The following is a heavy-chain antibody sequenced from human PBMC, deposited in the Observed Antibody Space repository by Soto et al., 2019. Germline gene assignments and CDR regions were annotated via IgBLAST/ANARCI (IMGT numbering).Heavy chain of an antibody. D-gene: IGHD3-3*01. J-gene: IGHJ6*02. CDR1: GGTFSSYA. CDR2: IIPIFGTA. V-gene: IGHV1-69*12. CDR3: ASGSSPPEDDDFWSGYQRHGMDV. Sequence: QVQLVQSGAEVKKPGSSVKVSCKASGGTFSSYAISWVRQAPGQGLEWMGGIIPIFGTANYAQKFQGRVTITADESTSTAYMELSSLRSEDTAVYYCASGSSPPEDDDFWSGYQRHGMDVWGQGTTVTVSS.